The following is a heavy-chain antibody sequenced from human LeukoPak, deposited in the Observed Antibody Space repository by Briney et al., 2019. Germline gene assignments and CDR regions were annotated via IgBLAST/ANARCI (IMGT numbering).Heavy chain of an antibody. Sequence: SETLSLTCTVSGGSISSSSYYWGWIRQPPGKGLEWIGSIYYSGSTYYNPSLKSRVTISVDTSKNQFSLKLSSVTAADTAVYYCVKSELGGAFDYWGQGTLATVSS. D-gene: IGHD1-26*01. CDR3: VKSELGGAFDY. CDR1: GGSISSSSYY. CDR2: IYYSGST. V-gene: IGHV4-39*07. J-gene: IGHJ4*02.